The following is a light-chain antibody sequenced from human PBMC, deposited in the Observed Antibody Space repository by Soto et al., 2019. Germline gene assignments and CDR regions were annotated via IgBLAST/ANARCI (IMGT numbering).Light chain of an antibody. Sequence: DFQMTQSPSTLSASVGDRVTITCRASQSISTWLAWYQQKPGKEPKLLIYKASSLEGGVPSRFSGSGSGTEFTLTINSLQPDDFATYYCLHYNSYPYTFGQGTKLEIK. CDR3: LHYNSYPYT. CDR1: QSISTW. V-gene: IGKV1-5*03. CDR2: KAS. J-gene: IGKJ2*01.